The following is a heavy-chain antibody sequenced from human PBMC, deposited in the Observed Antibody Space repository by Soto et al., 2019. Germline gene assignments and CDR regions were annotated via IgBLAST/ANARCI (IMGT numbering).Heavy chain of an antibody. D-gene: IGHD6-19*01. CDR3: ARGRVEDSSGWATYFDY. CDR1: GFTFSGYS. CDR2: INTNGDNT. Sequence: EVQLVESGGGLVQPGGSLRLSCAASGFTFSGYSMFCVRQAPGKGLEYVSAINTNGDNTFYAKSVKGRFTISRDNSKNTMYLQMGSLRAEDMAVYYCARGRVEDSSGWATYFDYWGEGTLVTVSS. V-gene: IGHV3-64*01. J-gene: IGHJ4*02.